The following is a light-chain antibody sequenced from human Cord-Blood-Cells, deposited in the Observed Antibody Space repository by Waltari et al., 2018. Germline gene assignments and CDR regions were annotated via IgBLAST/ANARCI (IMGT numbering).Light chain of an antibody. Sequence: QSVLTPPPSVSGPPGQTVTISCTGVSSNIGAGYYVHLYQQHPGTAPKLLIYGNSNRPSGVPDRFSGSKSGTSASLATTGLQAEDEADYYCQSYDSSLSGSYVFGTGTKVTVL. J-gene: IGLJ1*01. CDR1: SSNIGAGYY. CDR2: GNS. CDR3: QSYDSSLSGSYV. V-gene: IGLV1-40*01.